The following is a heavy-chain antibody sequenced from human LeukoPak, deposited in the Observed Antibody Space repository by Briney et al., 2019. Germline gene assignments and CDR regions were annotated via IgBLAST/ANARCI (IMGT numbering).Heavy chain of an antibody. Sequence: GASVKVSCKASGYTFTSYDINWVRQATGQGLEWMGWMNPNSGNTGYAQKFQGRVTITRNTSISTAYMELSSLRSEDTAVYYCARGLIITGTPLFDYWGQGTLVTVSS. CDR2: MNPNSGNT. J-gene: IGHJ4*02. CDR3: ARGLIITGTPLFDY. CDR1: GYTFTSYD. V-gene: IGHV1-8*01. D-gene: IGHD1-20*01.